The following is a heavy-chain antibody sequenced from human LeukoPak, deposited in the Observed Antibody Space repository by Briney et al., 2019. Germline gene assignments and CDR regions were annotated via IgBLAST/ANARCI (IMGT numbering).Heavy chain of an antibody. CDR1: GYTFTSYY. J-gene: IGHJ5*02. V-gene: IGHV1-46*01. CDR3: ARDPSAFCTNGVCYSGWFDP. Sequence: ASVKVSCTASGYTFTSYYMHWVRQAPGQGLEWMGIINPSGGSTSYAQKFQGRVTVTRDTSTSTVYMELSSLRSENTAVYYCARDPSAFCTNGVCYSGWFDPWGQGTLVTVSS. CDR2: INPSGGST. D-gene: IGHD2-8*01.